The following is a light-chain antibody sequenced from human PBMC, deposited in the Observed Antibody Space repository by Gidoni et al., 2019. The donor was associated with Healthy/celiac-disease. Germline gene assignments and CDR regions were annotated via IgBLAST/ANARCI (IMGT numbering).Light chain of an antibody. Sequence: IVLTQSAGIRSLSTGKSVTISCMVSQSVSSSYLAWYQQKPGQPPRLLIYGASSRDTGIPDRFSGSGSGTDFTLTISRLEAEDFAVYYCQQYGSSPPRTFGGGTKVEIK. CDR1: QSVSSSY. J-gene: IGKJ4*02. CDR3: QQYGSSPPRT. V-gene: IGKV3-20*01. CDR2: GAS.